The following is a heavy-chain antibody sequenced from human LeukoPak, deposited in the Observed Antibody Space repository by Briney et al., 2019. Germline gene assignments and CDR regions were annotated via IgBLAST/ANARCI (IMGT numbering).Heavy chain of an antibody. J-gene: IGHJ4*02. CDR1: GFTVSSNY. V-gene: IGHV3-66*02. CDR2: IYGDGST. Sequence: GGSLRLSCAASGFTVSSNYMSWVRQAPGKGLEWVSLIYGDGSTYYPDSVKGRFSISRDNSKNTLYLLMNSLKPEDTAVYYCARVVPAADFDYWGQGTLVTVSS. D-gene: IGHD2-2*01. CDR3: ARVVPAADFDY.